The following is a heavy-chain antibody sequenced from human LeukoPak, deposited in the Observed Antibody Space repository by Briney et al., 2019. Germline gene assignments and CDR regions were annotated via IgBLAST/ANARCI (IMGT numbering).Heavy chain of an antibody. CDR2: IYPNSGGT. CDR1: GYTFTGYY. J-gene: IGHJ4*02. V-gene: IGHV1-2*02. CDR3: ARGGNTIFGVVDY. Sequence: ASVKVSCKAFGYTFTGYYMHWVRQAPGQGAEWMGWIYPNSGGTHSAQNFQGRVTMTRDTSISTAYTELSRLRSDDTAVYCCARGGNTIFGVVDYWRQGTLVTVSS. D-gene: IGHD3-3*01.